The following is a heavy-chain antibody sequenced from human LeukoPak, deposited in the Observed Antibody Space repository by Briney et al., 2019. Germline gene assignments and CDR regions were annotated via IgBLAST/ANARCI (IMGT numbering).Heavy chain of an antibody. CDR2: MNPHSGNT. D-gene: IGHD3-22*01. V-gene: IGHV1-8*01. CDR3: ARGSENNFDSSGPIGF. Sequence: GASVKVSCKTSGYRFTSYDINWVRQTAGHGLEWMGWMNPHSGNTGYAQKFQGRLTLPRNTSISTAYIELSSLTSEDTAVYYCARGSENNFDSSGPIGFWGQGTLVTVSS. CDR1: GYRFTSYD. J-gene: IGHJ4*02.